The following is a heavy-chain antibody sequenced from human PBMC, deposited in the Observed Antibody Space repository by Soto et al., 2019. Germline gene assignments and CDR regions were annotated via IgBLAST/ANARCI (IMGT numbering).Heavy chain of an antibody. V-gene: IGHV3-30-3*01. D-gene: IGHD3-22*01. CDR2: ISYDGSNK. J-gene: IGHJ3*02. CDR1: GFTFSSYA. CDR3: ARDLGYYDSSGYAHDAFDI. Sequence: GSLRLSCAASGFTFSSYAMHWVRQAPGKGLEWVAVISYDGSNKYYADSVKGRFTISRDNSKNTLYLQMNSLRAEDTAVYYCARDLGYYDSSGYAHDAFDIWGQGTMVTVSS.